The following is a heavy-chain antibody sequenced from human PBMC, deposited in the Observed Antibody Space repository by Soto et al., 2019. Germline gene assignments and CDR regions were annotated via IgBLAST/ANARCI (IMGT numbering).Heavy chain of an antibody. CDR1: GFTFSSYS. J-gene: IGHJ4*02. V-gene: IGHV3-48*02. CDR3: ARVTAYYDSSGYSVDY. CDR2: ISSSSSTI. D-gene: IGHD3-22*01. Sequence: EVQLVESGGGLVQPGGSLRLSCAASGFTFSSYSMNWVRQAPGKGLEWVSYISSSSSTIYYADSVKGRFTISRDNAKNSLELQRNSLRDEDTAVYYCARVTAYYDSSGYSVDYWGQGTLVTVSS.